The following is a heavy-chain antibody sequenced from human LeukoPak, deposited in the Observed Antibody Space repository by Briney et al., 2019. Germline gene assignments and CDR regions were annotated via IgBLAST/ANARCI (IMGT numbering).Heavy chain of an antibody. CDR2: INHSGST. V-gene: IGHV4-34*01. CDR3: ARAGAYYGSGIPLDI. CDR1: GGSFSGYY. D-gene: IGHD3-10*01. Sequence: SETLSLTCAVYGGSFSGYYWSWIRQPPGKGLEWIGEINHSGSTNYNPSLKSRVTISVDTSKNQFSLKLSSVTAADTAVYYCARAGAYYGSGIPLDIWGQGTMVTASS. J-gene: IGHJ3*02.